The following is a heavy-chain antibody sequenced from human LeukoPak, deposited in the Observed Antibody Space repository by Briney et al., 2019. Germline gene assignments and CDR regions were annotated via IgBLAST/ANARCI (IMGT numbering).Heavy chain of an antibody. J-gene: IGHJ4*02. Sequence: TSETLSLTCTVSGGSVSSGSYYWSWIRQPPGKGLEWIGYIYYSGSTNYNPSLKSRVTISVDTSKNQFSLKLSSVTATDTAVYYCARRYCSSTSCSYFDYWGQGTLVTVSS. CDR3: ARRYCSSTSCSYFDY. D-gene: IGHD2-2*01. V-gene: IGHV4-61*01. CDR1: GGSVSSGSYY. CDR2: IYYSGST.